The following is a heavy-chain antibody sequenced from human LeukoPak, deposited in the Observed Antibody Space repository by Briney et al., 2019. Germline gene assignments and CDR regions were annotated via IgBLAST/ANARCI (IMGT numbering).Heavy chain of an antibody. V-gene: IGHV3-30*18. CDR2: ISYDGSNK. J-gene: IGHJ6*02. D-gene: IGHD2-2*02. CDR1: GFTFSSYG. Sequence: SGGSRRLSCAASGFTFSSYGMHWVRQAPGKGLEWVAVISYDGSNKYYADSVKGRFTISRDNSKNTLYLQMNSLRAEDTAVYYCAKDSLDIVVVPAAIPHYYYYGMDVWGQGTTVTVSS. CDR3: AKDSLDIVVVPAAIPHYYYYGMDV.